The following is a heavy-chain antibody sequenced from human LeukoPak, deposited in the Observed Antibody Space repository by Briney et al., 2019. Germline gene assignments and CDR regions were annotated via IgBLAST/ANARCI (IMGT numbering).Heavy chain of an antibody. CDR1: GFTFSIYW. CDR3: ATYSILNAREFRY. D-gene: IGHD4-11*01. Sequence: GGSLRLSCAASGFTFSIYWMHWVRQVPGKGLVWVSRISPDGSSTNYADSVKGRFAISRDNAKNTVYLQMNSLGADDTAVYYCATYSILNAREFRYWGQGTLVTVTS. J-gene: IGHJ1*01. V-gene: IGHV3-74*01. CDR2: ISPDGSST.